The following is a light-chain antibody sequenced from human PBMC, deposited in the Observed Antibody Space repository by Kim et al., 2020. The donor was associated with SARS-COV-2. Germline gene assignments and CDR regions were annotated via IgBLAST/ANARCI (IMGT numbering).Light chain of an antibody. Sequence: EIVLTQSPGTLSLSPGERAALSCRASQSVSSSFLAWYQQKPGQAPRLLMYGTNRATGIPDRFSGSGSGTDFTLSISRLEPEDFAVFYCQQYVSSPWTFGQGTKVDIK. J-gene: IGKJ1*01. CDR2: GT. V-gene: IGKV3-20*01. CDR3: QQYVSSPWT. CDR1: QSVSSSF.